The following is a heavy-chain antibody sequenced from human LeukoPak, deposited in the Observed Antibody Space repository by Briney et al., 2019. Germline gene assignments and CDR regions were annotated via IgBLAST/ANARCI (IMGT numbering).Heavy chain of an antibody. J-gene: IGHJ4*02. CDR1: GLIFSDFG. CDR2: ISYDGINK. Sequence: GRSLRLSCAASGLIFSDFGMHWVRQAPDKGLEWVAVISYDGINKYYADSVKGRFTISRDNSMNTLYLQMNSLRPEDTAIYYCVKDTSRTAAGTTWGSLDYWGQGTLVTVSS. D-gene: IGHD6-13*01. V-gene: IGHV3-30*18. CDR3: VKDTSRTAAGTTWGSLDY.